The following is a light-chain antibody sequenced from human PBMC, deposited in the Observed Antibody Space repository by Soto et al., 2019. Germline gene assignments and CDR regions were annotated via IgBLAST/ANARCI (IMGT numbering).Light chain of an antibody. CDR2: GTS. CDR1: ESVCSSY. J-gene: IGKJ2*01. V-gene: IGKV3-20*01. Sequence: EIVLTQSPGTLSLSPGDRATLSCSASESVCSSYLAWYQQRPGQAPRLLIFGTSSMATGIPDRFSGSGSGTDFTLTISRLGPEDFAVYYCHQYNYSPRTFGQGTKLEIK. CDR3: HQYNYSPRT.